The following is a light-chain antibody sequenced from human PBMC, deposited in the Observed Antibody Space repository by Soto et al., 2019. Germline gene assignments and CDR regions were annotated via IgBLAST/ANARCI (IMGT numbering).Light chain of an antibody. J-gene: IGKJ2*01. CDR2: GAS. CDR3: QQYNNWWP. V-gene: IGKV3-15*01. CDR1: QSVDSN. Sequence: GMSQSVAAVSVTQGERATLSCRASQSVDSNLAWYQQKPGQAPRLLIDGASTRATGISARFSGSGSGTEFTLPISSLQSEDFGVYSCQQYNNWWPFG.